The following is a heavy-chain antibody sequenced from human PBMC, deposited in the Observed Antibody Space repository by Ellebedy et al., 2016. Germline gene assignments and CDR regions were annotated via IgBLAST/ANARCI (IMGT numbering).Heavy chain of an antibody. CDR1: GGSFSGYY. Sequence: GSLRLXXAVYGGSFSGYYWSWIRQPPGKGLEWIGEINHSGSTNYNPSLKSRVTISVDTSKNQFSLKLSSVTAADTAVYYCARGRWFDPWGQGTLVTVSS. CDR2: INHSGST. CDR3: ARGRWFDP. J-gene: IGHJ5*02. V-gene: IGHV4-34*01.